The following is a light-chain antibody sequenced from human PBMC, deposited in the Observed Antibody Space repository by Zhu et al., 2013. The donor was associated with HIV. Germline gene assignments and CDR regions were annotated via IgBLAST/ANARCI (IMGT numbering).Light chain of an antibody. CDR2: EVN. V-gene: IGLV2-23*02. CDR3: SSYAGSAYV. Sequence: QFALTQPASVSGSPGQSITISCTGTSSDVGTYNLVSWYQQHPDKAPKLMISEVNKRPSGVSNRFSGSKSGNTASLTISGLQAEDEADYYCSSYAGSAYVFGTGTKVTVL. CDR1: SSDVGTYNL. J-gene: IGLJ1*01.